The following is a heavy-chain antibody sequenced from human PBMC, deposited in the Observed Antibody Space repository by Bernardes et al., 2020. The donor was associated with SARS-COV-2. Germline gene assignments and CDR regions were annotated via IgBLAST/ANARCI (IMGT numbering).Heavy chain of an antibody. CDR3: AREYYDSSGLYYFDY. D-gene: IGHD3-22*01. CDR2: IYHSGST. Sequence: TLSLTCAVSGGSISSSNWWSWVRQPPGKGLEWIGEIYHSGSTNYNPSLKSRVTISVDKSKNQFSLKLSSVTAADTAVYYCAREYYDSSGLYYFDYWGQGTLVTVSS. J-gene: IGHJ4*02. V-gene: IGHV4-4*02. CDR1: GGSISSSNW.